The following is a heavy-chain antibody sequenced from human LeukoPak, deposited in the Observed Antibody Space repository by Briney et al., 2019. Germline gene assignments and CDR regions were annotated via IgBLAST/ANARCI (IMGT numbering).Heavy chain of an antibody. V-gene: IGHV3-21*01. J-gene: IGHJ5*02. CDR1: GFTFSSYS. CDR3: ARDAGHDSEVFDP. Sequence: GGSLRLSCAASGFTFSSYSMNWVRQAPGKGLEWVSSISSSSSYIYYADSLKGRFTISRDNAKNSLYLQMNSLRAEDTAVYYCARDAGHDSEVFDPWGQGTLVTVSS. D-gene: IGHD3-22*01. CDR2: ISSSSSYI.